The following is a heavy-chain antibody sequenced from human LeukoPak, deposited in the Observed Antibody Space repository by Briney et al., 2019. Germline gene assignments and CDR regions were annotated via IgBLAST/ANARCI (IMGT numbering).Heavy chain of an antibody. CDR3: ARDFLSARLLYYYYYMDV. CDR2: IKQDGSEK. D-gene: IGHD6-6*01. J-gene: IGHJ6*03. Sequence: PGGSLRLSCAASGFTFSSYWMSWVRQAPGKGLEWVANIKQDGSEKYYVDSVKGRFTISRDNAKNSLYLQMNSLRAEDTAVYYCARDFLSARLLYYYYYMDVWGKGTTVTVSS. CDR1: GFTFSSYW. V-gene: IGHV3-7*01.